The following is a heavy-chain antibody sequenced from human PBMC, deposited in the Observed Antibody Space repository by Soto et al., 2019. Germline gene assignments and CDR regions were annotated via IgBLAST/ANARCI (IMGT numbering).Heavy chain of an antibody. CDR2: TRNKANSYTT. V-gene: IGHV3-72*01. CDR3: ASGYCSGGSCYSSPGNY. Sequence: EVQLVESGGGVVQPGGSLRLSCAASGFIFSDHYMDWVRQAPGKGLEWVGRTRNKANSYTTEYAASVKGRVTISRDDSRNSLYLQMNSLKTEDTAVYYCASGYCSGGSCYSSPGNYWGQGTPVTVSS. D-gene: IGHD2-15*01. CDR1: GFIFSDHY. J-gene: IGHJ4*02.